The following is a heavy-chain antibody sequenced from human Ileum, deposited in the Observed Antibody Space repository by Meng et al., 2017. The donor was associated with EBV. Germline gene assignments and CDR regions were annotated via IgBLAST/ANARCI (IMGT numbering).Heavy chain of an antibody. Sequence: VPLLQWAAGLLIPSGTPSLTCAGYGGSFSGYYWTWIRQPPGKGLEWIGEINHSGSTNYNPSLKSRVTISVDKNQFSLKLSSVTAADTAVYYCARGFYTYGSSCFDYWGQGTLVTVYS. CDR3: ARGFYTYGSSCFDY. CDR2: INHSGST. J-gene: IGHJ4*02. CDR1: GGSFSGYY. V-gene: IGHV4-34*01. D-gene: IGHD6-13*01.